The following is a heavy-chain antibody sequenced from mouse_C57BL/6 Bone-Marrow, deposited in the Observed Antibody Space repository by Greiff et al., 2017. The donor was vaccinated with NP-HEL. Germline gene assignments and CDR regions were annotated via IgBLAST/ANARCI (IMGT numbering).Heavy chain of an antibody. CDR2: IDPSDSYT. V-gene: IGHV1-50*01. J-gene: IGHJ2*01. Sequence: QVQLQQPGAELVKPGASVKLSCKASGYTFTSYWMQWVKQRPGQGLEWIGEIDPSDSYTNYNQKFKGKATLTVDTSSSTAYMQLSSLTSEDSAVYYCARHYYGSSGYWGQGTTLTVSS. CDR1: GYTFTSYW. D-gene: IGHD1-1*01. CDR3: ARHYYGSSGY.